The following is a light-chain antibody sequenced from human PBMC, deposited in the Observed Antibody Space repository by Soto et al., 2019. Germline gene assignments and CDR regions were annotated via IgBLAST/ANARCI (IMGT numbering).Light chain of an antibody. Sequence: EIVLTQSPATLSLSPGERATFSCRASQSVSSYLAWYQQKPGQAPRLLIYDASNRATGIPARFSGSGSGTDFTLTISSLEPEDFAVYYCQQGSNWPPGLTFGGGTKVEIK. V-gene: IGKV3-11*01. CDR3: QQGSNWPPGLT. J-gene: IGKJ4*01. CDR2: DAS. CDR1: QSVSSY.